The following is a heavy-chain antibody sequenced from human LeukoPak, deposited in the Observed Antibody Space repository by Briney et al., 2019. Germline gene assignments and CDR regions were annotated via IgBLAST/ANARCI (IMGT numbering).Heavy chain of an antibody. CDR2: INHSGNT. CDR1: GGSFGDCY. V-gene: IGHV4-34*01. CDR3: AKEAILGSYNWFDP. D-gene: IGHD3-3*01. J-gene: IGHJ5*02. Sequence: SETLSLTCAVYGGSFGDCYWSWIRQPPGKGWEGIGEINHSGNTNYNQFLKSRVTISVDTSKNQFSLNLRSVTAADTAVYYCAKEAILGSYNWFDPWGQGTLVTVSS.